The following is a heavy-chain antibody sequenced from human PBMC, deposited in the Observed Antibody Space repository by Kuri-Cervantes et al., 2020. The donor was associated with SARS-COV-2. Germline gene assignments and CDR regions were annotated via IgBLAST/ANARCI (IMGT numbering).Heavy chain of an antibody. CDR3: ARLIGYSGYDYSFGYFDY. Sequence: SETLSLTCTVSGGSISSSSYYWSWIRQPPGKGLEWIGEINHSGSTNYNPSLKSRVTIPVDTSKNQFSLKLSSVTAADTAVYYCARLIGYSGYDYSFGYFDYWGQGTLVTVSS. V-gene: IGHV4-39*07. D-gene: IGHD5-12*01. CDR1: GGSISSSSYY. CDR2: INHSGST. J-gene: IGHJ4*02.